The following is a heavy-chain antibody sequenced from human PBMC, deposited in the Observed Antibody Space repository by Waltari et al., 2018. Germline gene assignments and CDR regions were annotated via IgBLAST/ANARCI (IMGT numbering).Heavy chain of an antibody. CDR3: ARGPSAVTSPLFDY. D-gene: IGHD4-17*01. J-gene: IGHJ4*02. CDR1: GGSISSSSYY. Sequence: QLQLQESGPGLVKPSETLSLTCTVSGGSISSSSYYWGWIRQPPGKGLEWIGSIYYSGSTYYNPSLTSRVTISVDTSKNQFSLKLSSVTAADTAVYYCARGPSAVTSPLFDYWGQGTLVTVSS. V-gene: IGHV4-39*07. CDR2: IYYSGST.